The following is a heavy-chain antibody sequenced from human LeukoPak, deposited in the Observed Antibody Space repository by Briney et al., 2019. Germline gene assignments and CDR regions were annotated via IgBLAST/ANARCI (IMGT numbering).Heavy chain of an antibody. Sequence: PSETLSLTRTVSGGSISSYYWSWIRQPPGKGLEWIGYIYYSGSTNYNPSLKSRVTISVDTSKNQFSLKLSSVTAADTAVYYCARGADRAAQFDYWGQGTLVTVSS. CDR1: GGSISSYY. D-gene: IGHD6-6*01. V-gene: IGHV4-59*08. J-gene: IGHJ4*02. CDR2: IYYSGST. CDR3: ARGADRAAQFDY.